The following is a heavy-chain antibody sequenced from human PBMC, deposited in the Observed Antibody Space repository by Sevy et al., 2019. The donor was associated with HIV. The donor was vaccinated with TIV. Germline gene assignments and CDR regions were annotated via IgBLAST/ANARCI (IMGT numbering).Heavy chain of an antibody. CDR1: GLTFSSYE. V-gene: IGHV3-48*03. J-gene: IGHJ1*01. CDR3: AREDGSRQYFQY. CDR2: ISTSGSII. D-gene: IGHD6-13*01. Sequence: GGSLRLSCVASGLTFSSYEMNWVRQAPGKGLEWVSHISTSGSIIHYEDSVKGRFTISRDNAKNSLYLQMNSLRAEDTAVYYCAREDGSRQYFQYWGQGTLVTVSS.